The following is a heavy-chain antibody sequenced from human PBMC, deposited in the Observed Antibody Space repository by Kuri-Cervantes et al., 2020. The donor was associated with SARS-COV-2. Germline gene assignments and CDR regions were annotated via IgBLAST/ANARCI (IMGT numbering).Heavy chain of an antibody. D-gene: IGHD2-15*01. V-gene: IGHV4-38-2*01. CDR1: GYSISSGYY. J-gene: IGHJ4*02. CDR2: IYYSGST. CDR3: ARHVIGFFGSGGHPFDY. Sequence: SQTLSLTCAVSGYSISSGYYWGWIRQPPGKGLEWIGSIYYSGSTYYNPSLKSRVTISVDTSKNQFSLKLSSVTAADTAVYYCARHVIGFFGSGGHPFDYWGQGTLVTVSS.